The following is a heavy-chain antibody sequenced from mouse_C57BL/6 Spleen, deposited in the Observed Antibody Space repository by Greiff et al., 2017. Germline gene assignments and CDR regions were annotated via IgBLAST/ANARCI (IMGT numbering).Heavy chain of an antibody. CDR3: ASPHYYGSSYGYFDV. D-gene: IGHD1-1*01. Sequence: VQLQQSGAELARPGASVKMSCKASGYTFTSYTMHWVKPRPGQGLEWIGYINPSSGYTKYNQKFKDKATLTADKSSSTAYMQLSSLTSEDSAVYYCASPHYYGSSYGYFDVWGTGTTVTVSS. J-gene: IGHJ1*03. CDR1: GYTFTSYT. V-gene: IGHV1-4*01. CDR2: INPSSGYT.